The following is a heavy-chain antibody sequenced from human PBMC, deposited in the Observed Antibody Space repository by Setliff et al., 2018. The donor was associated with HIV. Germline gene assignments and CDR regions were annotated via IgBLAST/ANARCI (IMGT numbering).Heavy chain of an antibody. CDR1: GGSISSHY. Sequence: PSETLSLTCTVSGGSISSHYWSWIRQPPGKRLEWIGYIYYSGSTNYNPSLKSRVTISVDTSKNQFSLKLRSVTAADKAVYYCATSDRRDLKPDYWGQGTLVTVSS. V-gene: IGHV4-59*08. CDR3: ATSDRRDLKPDY. J-gene: IGHJ4*02. D-gene: IGHD2-2*01. CDR2: IYYSGST.